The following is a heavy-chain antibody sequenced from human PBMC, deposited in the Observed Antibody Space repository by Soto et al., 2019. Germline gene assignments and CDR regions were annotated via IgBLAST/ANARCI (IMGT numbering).Heavy chain of an antibody. CDR1: GDTFSKYW. CDR2: IYPGASDA. CDR3: ARQGGEYNNIPEY. J-gene: IGHJ4*02. Sequence: GESLKISCKGSGDTFSKYWIGWVRQTPGKGLEWMGMIYPGASDARYSPSFECQVTFSVDKSINTAYLQRDSLKASDTAMYYCARQGGEYNNIPEYWSQGPIVTVSS. V-gene: IGHV5-51*01. D-gene: IGHD3-10*01.